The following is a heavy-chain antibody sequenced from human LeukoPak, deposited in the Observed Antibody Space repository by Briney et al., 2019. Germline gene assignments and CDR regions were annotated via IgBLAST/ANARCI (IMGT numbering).Heavy chain of an antibody. CDR3: ARDRFMVRGVITGGMDV. CDR2: IYYSGST. J-gene: IGHJ6*02. V-gene: IGHV4-61*08. Sequence: PSETLSLTCTVSGGSISSGGYYWSWIRQHPGKGLEWIGYIYYSGSTNYNPSLKSRVTISVDTSKNQFSLKLSSVTAADTAVYYCARDRFMVRGVITGGMDVWGQGTTVTVSS. CDR1: GGSISSGGYY. D-gene: IGHD3-10*01.